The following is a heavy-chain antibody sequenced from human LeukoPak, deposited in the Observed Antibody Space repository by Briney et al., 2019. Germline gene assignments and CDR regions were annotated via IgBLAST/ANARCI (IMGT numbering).Heavy chain of an antibody. J-gene: IGHJ6*02. CDR3: ARDPTVTTGGGYYYGMDV. Sequence: PGGSLRLSCAASGFTFSSHWMSWVRQAPGKGLEWVANIKQDGSEKYYVDSVKGRFTISRDNAKNSLYLQMNSLRAEDTAVYYCARDPTVTTGGGYYYGMDVWGQGTTVTVSS. V-gene: IGHV3-7*01. CDR2: IKQDGSEK. D-gene: IGHD4-17*01. CDR1: GFTFSSHW.